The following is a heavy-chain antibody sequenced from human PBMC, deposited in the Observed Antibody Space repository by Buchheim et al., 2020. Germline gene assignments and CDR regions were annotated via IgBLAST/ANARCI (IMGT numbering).Heavy chain of an antibody. Sequence: EVQLVESGGGLVQPGGSLRLSCAASGFTFNSYWMSWVRQAPGKGLEWVANIKQDGSEKYYVDSVKGRFTISRDNAKNSLYLQMNSQRAEDTAVYYCARDPPYSSSSFDYWGQGTL. J-gene: IGHJ4*02. V-gene: IGHV3-7*01. D-gene: IGHD6-6*01. CDR3: ARDPPYSSSSFDY. CDR1: GFTFNSYW. CDR2: IKQDGSEK.